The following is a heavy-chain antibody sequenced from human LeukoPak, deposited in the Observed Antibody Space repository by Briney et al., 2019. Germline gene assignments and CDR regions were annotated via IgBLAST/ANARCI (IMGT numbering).Heavy chain of an antibody. V-gene: IGHV3-21*05. CDR3: ASDRAIILFGAFDI. D-gene: IGHD3-3*01. CDR2: ISSSSSRFI. J-gene: IGHJ3*02. CDR1: GFTFSSYS. Sequence: GGSLRLSCAASGFTFSSYSMNWVRQAPGKGLEWVSYISSSSSRFIYYADSVKGRFTISRDNAKNSLYLQMHSLRAEDTAVYYCASDRAIILFGAFDIWGQGTMVTVSS.